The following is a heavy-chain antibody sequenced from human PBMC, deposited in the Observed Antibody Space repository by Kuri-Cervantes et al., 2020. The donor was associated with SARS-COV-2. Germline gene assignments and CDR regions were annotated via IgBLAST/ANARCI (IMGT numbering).Heavy chain of an antibody. CDR2: ISPTASTI. Sequence: GESLKISCLTSGFVFDFYEVNWVRQAPGKGLEWLAYISPTASTIYYADSVTGRFTISRDNAQNAVYLHMESLRADDTAVYYCARVRAMDMWGQGTMVTVSS. J-gene: IGHJ3*02. V-gene: IGHV3-48*03. CDR3: ARVRAMDM. D-gene: IGHD2-2*01. CDR1: GFVFDFYE.